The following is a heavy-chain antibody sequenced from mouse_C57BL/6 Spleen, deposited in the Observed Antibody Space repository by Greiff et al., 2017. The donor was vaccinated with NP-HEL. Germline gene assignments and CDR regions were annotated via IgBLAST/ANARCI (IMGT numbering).Heavy chain of an antibody. V-gene: IGHV1-52*01. CDR3: ARLDYDGYFDV. J-gene: IGHJ1*03. CDR1: GYTFTSYW. CDR2: IDPSDSET. Sequence: QGKLQQPGAELVRPGSSVKLSCKASGYTFTSYWMHWVKQRPIQGLEWIGNIDPSDSETHYNQKFKDKATLTVDKSSSTADMQLRSLTSEDSAVYYCARLDYDGYFDVWGTGTTVTVSS. D-gene: IGHD2-4*01.